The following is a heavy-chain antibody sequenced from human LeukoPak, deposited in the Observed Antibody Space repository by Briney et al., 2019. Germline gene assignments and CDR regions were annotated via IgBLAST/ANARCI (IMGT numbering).Heavy chain of an antibody. CDR2: IYHSGNT. V-gene: IGHV4-38-2*02. CDR1: GYSISSGYY. D-gene: IGHD3-22*01. CDR3: ARVGIAFDSSGYYFDN. Sequence: PSETLSLTCSVSGYSISSGYYWGWIRQPPGKGLEWIGSIYHSGNTSYNPSLKSRVTISVDTSKNQFSLKLRSVTAADTAVYYCARVGIAFDSSGYYFDNWGQGTLVTVSS. J-gene: IGHJ4*02.